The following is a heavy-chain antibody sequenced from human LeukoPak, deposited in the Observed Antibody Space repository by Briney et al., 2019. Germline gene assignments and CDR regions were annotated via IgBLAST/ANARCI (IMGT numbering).Heavy chain of an antibody. V-gene: IGHV4-4*07. Sequence: SETLSLTCTVSGGSISSYYWSWIRQPAGKGLEWIGRIYTSGSTNYNPSLKSRVTMSVDTSKNQFSLKLSSVTAADTAVYYCARDDYYDSSGYYRDYYYGMDVWGQGTTVTVSS. D-gene: IGHD3-22*01. J-gene: IGHJ6*02. CDR1: GGSISSYY. CDR2: IYTSGST. CDR3: ARDDYYDSSGYYRDYYYGMDV.